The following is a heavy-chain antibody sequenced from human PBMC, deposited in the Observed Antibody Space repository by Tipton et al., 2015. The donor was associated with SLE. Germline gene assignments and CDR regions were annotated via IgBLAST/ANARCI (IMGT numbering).Heavy chain of an antibody. CDR2: VRYDGSNK. D-gene: IGHD3-3*01. Sequence: SGFTFSSYGMHWVRQAPGKGLEWVAFVRYDGSNKYYADSVKGRFTISRDNSKNTLYLQMDSLRIEDTAVYYCAKVMNYDFWSGYFAFDIWGQGTMVTVSS. CDR1: GFTFSSYG. J-gene: IGHJ3*02. V-gene: IGHV3-30*02. CDR3: AKVMNYDFWSGYFAFDI.